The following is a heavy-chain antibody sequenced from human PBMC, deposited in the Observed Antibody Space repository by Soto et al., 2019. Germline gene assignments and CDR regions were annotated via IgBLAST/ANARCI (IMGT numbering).Heavy chain of an antibody. Sequence: GGSLRLSCTASGFSFSDYAMSWVRQAPGKGLEWVSVISGSAGSTFYADSVKGRFTISRDNSQNTVYLLMNSLRADDTAVYYCAKEEGSTWYPTDYWGQGTLVTVSS. CDR3: AKEEGSTWYPTDY. CDR1: GFSFSDYA. CDR2: ISGSAGST. D-gene: IGHD6-13*01. J-gene: IGHJ4*02. V-gene: IGHV3-23*01.